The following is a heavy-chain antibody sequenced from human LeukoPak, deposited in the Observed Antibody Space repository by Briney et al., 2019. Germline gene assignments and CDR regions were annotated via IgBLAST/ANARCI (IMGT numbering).Heavy chain of an antibody. Sequence: ASVKVSFKASVYTFTSYDYNWVRQATGQGLEWMGWMNPNSANTGYAQKFQGRVTMTRNTSISTAYMELSSLRSEDTAVYYCARATSPIYYYYCGMDIWGQGATGTASS. V-gene: IGHV1-8*01. J-gene: IGHJ6*02. CDR3: ARATSPIYYYYCGMDI. CDR2: MNPNSANT. CDR1: VYTFTSYD.